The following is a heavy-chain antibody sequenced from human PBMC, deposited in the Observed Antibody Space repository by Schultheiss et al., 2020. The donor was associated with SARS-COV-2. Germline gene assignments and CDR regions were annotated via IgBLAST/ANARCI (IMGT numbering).Heavy chain of an antibody. CDR2: ISSSSSYI. CDR1: GFTFSSYS. CDR3: ARGGAAPNYYYYGMDV. D-gene: IGHD6-25*01. Sequence: GESLKISCAASGFTFSSYSMNWVRQAPGKGLEWVSSISSSSSYIYYADSVKGRFTISRDNAKNSLYLQMNSLRAEDTAVYYCARGGAAPNYYYYGMDVWGQGTTVTVSS. V-gene: IGHV3-21*01. J-gene: IGHJ6*02.